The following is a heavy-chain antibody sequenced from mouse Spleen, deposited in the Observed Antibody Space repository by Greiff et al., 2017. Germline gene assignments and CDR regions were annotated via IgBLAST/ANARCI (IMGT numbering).Heavy chain of an antibody. D-gene: IGHD6-1*01. CDR2: ISCYNGAT. CDR1: GYSFTGYY. Sequence: LVKTGASVKISCKASGYSFTGYYMHWVKQSHGMSLEWIGYISCYNGATSYNQKFKGKATFTVDTSSSTAYMQFNSLTSEDSAVYYCARTRSSWAMDYWGQGTSGTVSS. CDR3: ARTRSSWAMDY. J-gene: IGHJ4*01. V-gene: IGHV1S34*01.